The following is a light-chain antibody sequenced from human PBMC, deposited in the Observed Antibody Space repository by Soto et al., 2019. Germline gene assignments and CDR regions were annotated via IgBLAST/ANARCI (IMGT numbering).Light chain of an antibody. Sequence: EIVMTQSPATLSVSPGERATLSCRASQSVSSNLAWYQQKPGQAPRLLIYVTSTRATGIPARFSGSGSGTDFTLTISTLQSEDFAVYYCQQYGSSPLTFGGGTKVEIK. CDR1: QSVSSN. V-gene: IGKV3-15*01. CDR2: VTS. CDR3: QQYGSSPLT. J-gene: IGKJ4*01.